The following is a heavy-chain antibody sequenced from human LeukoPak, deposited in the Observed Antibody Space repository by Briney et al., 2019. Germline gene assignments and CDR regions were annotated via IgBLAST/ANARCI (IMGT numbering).Heavy chain of an antibody. J-gene: IGHJ4*02. D-gene: IGHD2-2*01. CDR3: AGGGYCSRSSCFAPLFDY. V-gene: IGHV4-59*01. CDR1: GGSINSYY. CDR2: IHYSGTT. Sequence: SETLSLTCTVSGGSINSYYWSWIRQSPGKGLEWIAYIHYSGTTNYNPSLKSRVTLSEDTSKSQFSLKLNSVTAADTAVYYCAGGGYCSRSSCFAPLFDYWGQGALVTVSS.